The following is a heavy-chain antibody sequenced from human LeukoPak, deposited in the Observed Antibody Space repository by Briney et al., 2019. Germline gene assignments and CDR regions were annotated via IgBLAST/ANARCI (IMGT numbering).Heavy chain of an antibody. V-gene: IGHV3-15*01. J-gene: IGHJ4*02. CDR2: SKSQTDGGTT. CDR1: GFTFTNAR. CDR3: TTLSYVGGY. D-gene: IGHD3-10*02. Sequence: PGGSLRLSCAASGFTFTNARMSWVRQAPGKVLEWIGRSKSQTDGGTTDYAAPVKGRFTISRDDSKNTVYLQMNSLRTDDTAVYYCTTLSYVGGYWGQGNLVTVSS.